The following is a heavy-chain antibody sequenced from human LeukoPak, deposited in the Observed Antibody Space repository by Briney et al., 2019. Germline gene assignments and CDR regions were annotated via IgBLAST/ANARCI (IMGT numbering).Heavy chain of an antibody. CDR1: GFTFSSYE. D-gene: IGHD3-10*01. V-gene: IGHV3-48*03. CDR2: ISSSGSTI. J-gene: IGHJ4*02. CDR3: ARVDHRLMVRGGLDY. Sequence: GSLRLSCAASGFTFSSYEMNWVRQAPGKGLEWVSYISSSGSTIYYADSVKGRFTISRDNAKNSLYLQMNSLRAEDTAVYYCARVDHRLMVRGGLDYWGQGTLVTVSS.